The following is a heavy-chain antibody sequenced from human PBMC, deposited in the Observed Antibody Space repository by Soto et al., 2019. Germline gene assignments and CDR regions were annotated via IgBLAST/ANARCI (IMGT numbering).Heavy chain of an antibody. D-gene: IGHD3-3*01. CDR3: AREYDLSSFWPAFDP. J-gene: IGHJ5*02. CDR2: ISAYNGNT. Sequence: GASVKVSCKASGYTFTSHGISWVRQAPGQGLEWMGWISAYNGNTNYAQKLQGRVTMTTDTSTSTAYMELRSLRSDDTAVYYCAREYDLSSFWPAFDPWGQGTLVTVSS. V-gene: IGHV1-18*01. CDR1: GYTFTSHG.